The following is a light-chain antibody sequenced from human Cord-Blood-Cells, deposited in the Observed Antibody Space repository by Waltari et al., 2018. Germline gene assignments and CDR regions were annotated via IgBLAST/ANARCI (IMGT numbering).Light chain of an antibody. CDR2: EGS. CDR1: SSDVGSYNL. CDR3: CSYAGSSTLV. Sequence: PASVSGSPGQSITISCTGTSSDVGSYNLVSWYQQHPGKAPKLMIYEGSKRPSGVSNRFSGSKSSNTASLTISGLQAEDEADYYCCSYAGSSTLVFGGGTKLTVL. V-gene: IGLV2-23*01. J-gene: IGLJ3*02.